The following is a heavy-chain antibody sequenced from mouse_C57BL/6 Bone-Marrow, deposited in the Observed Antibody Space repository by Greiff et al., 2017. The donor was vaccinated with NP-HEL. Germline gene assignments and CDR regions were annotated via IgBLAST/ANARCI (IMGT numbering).Heavy chain of an antibody. CDR3: ARGRYAVYYFDY. J-gene: IGHJ2*01. V-gene: IGHV1-18*01. CDR2: INPNNGGT. Sequence: EVKLVESGPELVKPGASVKIPCKASGYTFTDYNMDWVKQSHGKSLEWIGDINPNNGGTIYNQKFKGKATLTVDKSSSTAYMELRSLTSEDTAVYYCARGRYAVYYFDYWGQGTTLTVSS. CDR1: GYTFTDYN. D-gene: IGHD6-5*01.